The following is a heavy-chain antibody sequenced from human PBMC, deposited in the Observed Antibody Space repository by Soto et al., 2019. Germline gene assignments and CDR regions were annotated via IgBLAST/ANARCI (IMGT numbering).Heavy chain of an antibody. CDR3: AHSPPYDILTGSLNYFDY. Sequence: QITLKESGPTLVKPTQTLTLTCTFSGFSLSTSGVGVGWIRQPPGRALEWLALIFWDADERYSPALKNRLTITKDTSKNQVVLTMTNMDPVDTATYYCAHSPPYDILTGSLNYFDYWGQGTLVTVSS. D-gene: IGHD3-9*01. J-gene: IGHJ4*02. CDR2: IFWDADE. CDR1: GFSLSTSGVG. V-gene: IGHV2-5*02.